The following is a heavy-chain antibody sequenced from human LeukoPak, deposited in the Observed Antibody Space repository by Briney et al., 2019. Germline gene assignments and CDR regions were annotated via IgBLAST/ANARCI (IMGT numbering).Heavy chain of an antibody. CDR2: IIPIFGTA. V-gene: IGHV1-69*05. CDR3: ARWGYCSSTSCSASLYYFDY. J-gene: IGHJ4*02. D-gene: IGHD2-2*01. CDR1: GGTFSSYA. Sequence: ASVKVSCKASGGTFSSYAISWVRQAPGQGLEWMGGIIPIFGTANYAQKFQGRVTITTDESTSTAYMELSSLRSKDTAVYYCARWGYCSSTSCSASLYYFDYWGQGTLVTVSS.